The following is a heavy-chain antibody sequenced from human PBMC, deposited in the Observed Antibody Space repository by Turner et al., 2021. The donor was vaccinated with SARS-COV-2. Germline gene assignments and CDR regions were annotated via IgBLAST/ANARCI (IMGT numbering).Heavy chain of an antibody. J-gene: IGHJ3*02. V-gene: IGHV4-39*01. CDR2: IYYSGSP. CDR1: GGSISSSTSY. CDR3: ARQSEWELLGVLDAFDI. Sequence: LQLQESGPGLVKPSVTLSPTCTVSGGSISSSTSYWGWSRQPQGKGLGWIGGIYYSGSPYYNASVKSRVTISGDTSKNQYSLKLSSVTAAETAVYYFARQSEWELLGVLDAFDIWGQGTMVTVSS. D-gene: IGHD1-26*01.